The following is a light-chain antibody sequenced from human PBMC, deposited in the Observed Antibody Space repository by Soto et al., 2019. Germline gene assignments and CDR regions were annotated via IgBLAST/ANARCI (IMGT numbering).Light chain of an antibody. V-gene: IGLV2-14*03. CDR2: DVN. CDR3: SSYSSSATNYV. Sequence: ALTQPASVSGSPGQSITISCTGTSSDVGGYDYVSWYQQHPGKAPKVIIYDVNNRPSGVSSRFSGSKSGNTASLSISGLQAEDEADYYCSSYSSSATNYVFGSGTKLTVL. CDR1: SSDVGGYDY. J-gene: IGLJ1*01.